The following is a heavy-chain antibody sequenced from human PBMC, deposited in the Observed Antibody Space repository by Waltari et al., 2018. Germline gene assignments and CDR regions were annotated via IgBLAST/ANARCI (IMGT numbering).Heavy chain of an antibody. Sequence: ASGPMLVKPTQTLTLTCTFSGFSFSTRGEGVGWIRQPPGKALEWLTLFYRNDDIYYNPSLKSRLTVTTDPTKNQVVLTMTNMDPVDAGTYYCAQYVSLSFRYFDFWGQGALVIVSS. CDR1: GFSFSTRGEG. J-gene: IGHJ4*02. CDR3: AQYVSLSFRYFDF. CDR2: FYRNDDI. V-gene: IGHV2-5*01. D-gene: IGHD3-10*02.